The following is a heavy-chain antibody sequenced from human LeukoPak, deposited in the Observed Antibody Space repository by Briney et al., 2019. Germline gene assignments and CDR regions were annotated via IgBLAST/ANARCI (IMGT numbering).Heavy chain of an antibody. V-gene: IGHV1-46*01. CDR3: AKGVKQIVVVTAQHYLDY. D-gene: IGHD2-21*02. J-gene: IGHJ4*02. Sequence: GASVKVSCKASGYTFTSYYMHWVRQAPGQGLEWMGIINPSGGSTSYAQKFQGRVTMTRDMSTSTVYMELSTLIADDTAVYYCAKGVKQIVVVTAQHYLDYWGQGTLVTVSS. CDR2: INPSGGST. CDR1: GYTFTSYY.